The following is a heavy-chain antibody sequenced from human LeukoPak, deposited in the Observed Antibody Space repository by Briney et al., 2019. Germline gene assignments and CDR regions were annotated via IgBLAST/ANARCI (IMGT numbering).Heavy chain of an antibody. D-gene: IGHD3-3*01. V-gene: IGHV3-21*01. J-gene: IGHJ4*02. CDR1: GFTFSSYT. CDR2: ISTSSSYI. Sequence: PGGSLRLSCAASGFTFSSYTMNWVRQAPGKGLEWVSSISTSSSYIYYADSVKGRFTISRDNAKNSLYLQMNSLRAEDTAVYYCARDYEVLPDYWGQGTLVTVSS. CDR3: ARDYEVLPDY.